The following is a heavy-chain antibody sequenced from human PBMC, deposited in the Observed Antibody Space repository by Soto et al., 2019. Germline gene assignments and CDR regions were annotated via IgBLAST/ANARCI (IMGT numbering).Heavy chain of an antibody. Sequence: GGSLRLSCEASGLIVNNNFMNWVRQAPGRGLEWVSVIYSEGSTYYADSVKGRFTISRDNSKNTLYLQMNSLRAEDTAVYYCARARGYYYGSGINNAFDIWGQGTMVTVSS. V-gene: IGHV3-66*01. J-gene: IGHJ3*02. CDR1: GLIVNNNF. D-gene: IGHD3-10*01. CDR2: IYSEGST. CDR3: ARARGYYYGSGINNAFDI.